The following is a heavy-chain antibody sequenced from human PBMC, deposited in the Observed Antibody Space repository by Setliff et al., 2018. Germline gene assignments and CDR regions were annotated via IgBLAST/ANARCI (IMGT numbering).Heavy chain of an antibody. CDR3: ARWFKPASGTFYPDH. CDR2: INQDGSEK. D-gene: IGHD3-10*01. V-gene: IGHV3-7*01. J-gene: IGHJ4*02. CDR1: GFTFRSYW. Sequence: PGGSLRLSCEDSGFTFRSYWISWIRQAPGKGLEWVANINQDGSEKYYVDSVRGRFTISRDNAKNSLYLQMNSLRAEDTAVYYCARWFKPASGTFYPDHWGQGTLVTVSS.